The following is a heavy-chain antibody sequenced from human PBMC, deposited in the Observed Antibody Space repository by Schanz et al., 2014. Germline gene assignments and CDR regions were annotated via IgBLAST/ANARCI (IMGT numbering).Heavy chain of an antibody. D-gene: IGHD6-13*01. CDR1: GFTLSNSD. Sequence: QVQLVESGGGVVQPGRSLRLSCEASGFTLSNSDMHWVRQVPGKGLEWVSCTNGDGTNAKYADSVKGRFTISRDNAKNSLYLQMNSLRAEDTAVYYCAREEGWGIAAAGPKHYYYGMDVWGQGTTVTVSS. CDR2: TNGDGTNA. J-gene: IGHJ6*02. CDR3: AREEGWGIAAAGPKHYYYGMDV. V-gene: IGHV3-33*08.